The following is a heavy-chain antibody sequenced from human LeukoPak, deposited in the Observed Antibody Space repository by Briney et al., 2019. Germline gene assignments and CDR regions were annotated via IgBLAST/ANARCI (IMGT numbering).Heavy chain of an antibody. CDR2: IYYSGTT. Sequence: SETLSLTCTVSGGSISTSSDSWGWIRQPPGKGLESIGSIYYSGTTYYNPSLKSRVTIFVDTSKNHFSLKLNSVTAADTAVYYCARAISYSSQPNWFDPWGQGALVTVSS. CDR3: ARAISYSSQPNWFDP. D-gene: IGHD6-13*01. J-gene: IGHJ5*02. V-gene: IGHV4-39*02. CDR1: GGSISTSSDS.